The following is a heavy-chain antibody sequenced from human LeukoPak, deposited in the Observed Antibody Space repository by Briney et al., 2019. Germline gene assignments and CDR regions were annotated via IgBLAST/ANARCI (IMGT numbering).Heavy chain of an antibody. CDR1: GFTFSSYT. CDR2: ISISSSYI. CDR3: ATRRDGYNYRFGAFDI. Sequence: PGGSLRLSCAASGFTFSSYTMNWVRQAPGKGVEWVSSISISSSYIYPAESVKGRFTISRDNAKNSLYLQMNSLRAENTAVYSYATRRDGYNYRFGAFDIWGQGTLVTVSS. J-gene: IGHJ3*02. D-gene: IGHD5-24*01. V-gene: IGHV3-21*06.